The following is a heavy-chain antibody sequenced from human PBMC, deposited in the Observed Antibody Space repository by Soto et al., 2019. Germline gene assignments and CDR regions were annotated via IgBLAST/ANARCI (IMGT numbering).Heavy chain of an antibody. J-gene: IGHJ4*02. V-gene: IGHV1-69*13. CDR2: IIPIFGTA. Sequence: SVKISCKASGGTFSSYAISWVRQAPGQGLEWMGGIIPIFGTANYAQKFQGRVTITADESTSTAYMELSSLRSEDTAVYYCARGMNRRFGELMDYFDYWGQGTLVTVSS. CDR1: GGTFSSYA. D-gene: IGHD3-10*01. CDR3: ARGMNRRFGELMDYFDY.